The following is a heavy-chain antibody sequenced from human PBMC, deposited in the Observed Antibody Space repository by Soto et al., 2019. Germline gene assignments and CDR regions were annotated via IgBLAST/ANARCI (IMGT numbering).Heavy chain of an antibody. D-gene: IGHD5-12*01. Sequence: EVQLVESGGGLVQPGGSLRLSCAASGFTFSSYAMHWVRQAPGKGLEYVSYISSNGGSTYYANSVKGRFTISRDNSKNTMYLQMGRLRAEDMAVYYCARRGYSGYEIDYWGQGTLVTVSS. CDR1: GFTFSSYA. J-gene: IGHJ4*02. CDR2: ISSNGGST. CDR3: ARRGYSGYEIDY. V-gene: IGHV3-64*01.